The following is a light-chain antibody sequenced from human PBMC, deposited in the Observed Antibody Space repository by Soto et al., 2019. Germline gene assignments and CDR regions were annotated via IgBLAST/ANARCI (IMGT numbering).Light chain of an antibody. CDR2: DNN. V-gene: IGLV1-51*01. Sequence: QSVLTQPPSVSAAPGQTVTISCSGSSSNIGNNYVSWYQQLPGTAPKLLIYDNNKRPSGIPDRFSGSKSGTSATLGITGLLTGDEADYYCGTWDSSLSAGVFGGGTKVTVL. CDR1: SSNIGNNY. CDR3: GTWDSSLSAGV. J-gene: IGLJ2*01.